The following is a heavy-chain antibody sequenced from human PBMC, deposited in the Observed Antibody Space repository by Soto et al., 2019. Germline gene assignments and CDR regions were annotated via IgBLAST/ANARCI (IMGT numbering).Heavy chain of an antibody. J-gene: IGHJ4*02. Sequence: EVQLLESGGGLVQPGGSLRLSCVASGFTFSSNAMTWVRQAPGKGLEWVSAISGNGVSTYFVDSVKGRFTISRDNFKNTVYLQMDSLRAEDTALYYCAKNWGGFDYWGQGALVTVSS. CDR1: GFTFSSNA. CDR2: ISGNGVST. CDR3: AKNWGGFDY. D-gene: IGHD3-16*01. V-gene: IGHV3-23*01.